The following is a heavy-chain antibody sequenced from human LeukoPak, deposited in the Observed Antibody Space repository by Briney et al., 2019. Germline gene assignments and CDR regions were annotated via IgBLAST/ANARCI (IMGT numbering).Heavy chain of an antibody. J-gene: IGHJ4*02. CDR1: GYNLKELS. Sequence: GPVKVSCQVSGYNLKELSMHWVRQAPGKGVEWMGGFDPEHGETIYAQEVQGRVNMTEDTSTDTAYMELSSLRSEDTAVYYCATSQGIGDFADYWGQGTLVTVSS. D-gene: IGHD2-15*01. CDR2: FDPEHGET. CDR3: ATSQGIGDFADY. V-gene: IGHV1-24*01.